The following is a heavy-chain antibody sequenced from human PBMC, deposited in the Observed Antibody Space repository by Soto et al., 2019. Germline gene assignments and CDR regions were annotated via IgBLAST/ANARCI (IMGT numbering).Heavy chain of an antibody. D-gene: IGHD3-16*01. J-gene: IGHJ4*02. CDR2: IHTRGST. Sequence: QVQLQQWGGGLLKPSETLSLTCGLHRGSFSYFHWSWIRPPPGKGRVWIGEIHTRGSTNYNPSLRSRVTMSIDTSAMQFSLTLNSVPAAGTAVYYSARGGGNPASTNDFWGQGALVTVSS. CDR3: ARGGGNPASTNDF. CDR1: RGSFSYFH. V-gene: IGHV4-34*01.